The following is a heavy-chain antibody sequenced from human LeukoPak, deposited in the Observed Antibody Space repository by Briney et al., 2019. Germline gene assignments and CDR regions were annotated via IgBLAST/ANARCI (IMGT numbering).Heavy chain of an antibody. D-gene: IGHD6-13*01. CDR2: ISAYNGNT. J-gene: IGHJ6*02. CDR1: GYTFTSYG. Sequence: ASVTVSCKASGYTFTSYGISWVQQAPGQGLEWMGWISAYNGNTNYAQKLQGRVTMTTDTSTSTAYMELRSLRSDDTAVYYCARDRPAGYSSSWYYYYGMDVWGQGTTVTVSS. CDR3: ARDRPAGYSSSWYYYYGMDV. V-gene: IGHV1-18*01.